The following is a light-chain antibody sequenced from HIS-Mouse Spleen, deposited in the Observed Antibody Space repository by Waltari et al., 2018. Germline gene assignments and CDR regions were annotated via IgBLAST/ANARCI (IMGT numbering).Light chain of an antibody. CDR1: SGSISSTY. CDR3: QSYDSSNVV. Sequence: NFMLTQPHSVSESPGKTVTISCTVSSGSISSTYVQRYQQRPGSAPPTVIYEDNQRPSGVPDRFSGSIDSSSNSASLTISGLKTEDEADYYCQSYDSSNVVFGGGTKLTVL. CDR2: EDN. V-gene: IGLV6-57*02. J-gene: IGLJ2*01.